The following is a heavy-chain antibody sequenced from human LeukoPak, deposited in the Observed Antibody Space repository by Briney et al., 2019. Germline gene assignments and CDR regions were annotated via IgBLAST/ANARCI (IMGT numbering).Heavy chain of an antibody. D-gene: IGHD2-2*03. CDR1: GGSFSGYY. CDR2: INHSGST. V-gene: IGHV4-34*01. J-gene: IGHJ6*02. CDR3: ARGQGGYCSSTSCYKYYCYGMDV. Sequence: PSETLSLTCAVYGGSFSGYYWSWIRQPPGKGLEWIGEINHSGSTNYNPSLKSRVTISVDTSKNQFSLKLSSVTAADTAVYYCARGQGGYCSSTSCYKYYCYGMDVWGQGTTVTVSS.